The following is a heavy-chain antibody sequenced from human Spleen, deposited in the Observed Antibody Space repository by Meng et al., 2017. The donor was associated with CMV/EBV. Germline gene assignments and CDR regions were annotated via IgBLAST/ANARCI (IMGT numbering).Heavy chain of an antibody. D-gene: IGHD2-2*01. J-gene: IGHJ6*02. V-gene: IGHV6-1*01. CDR3: ARDLAETESSTSWHYYYYGMDV. CDR1: GDSVSSISAA. Sequence: SCAISGDSVSSISAAWNWIRQSPSRGLEWLGRTYYRSKWYNDYAVSVKSRITINPDTSKNQFSLQLNSVTPEDTAVYYCARDLAETESSTSWHYYYYGMDVWGQGTTVTVSS. CDR2: TYYRSKWYN.